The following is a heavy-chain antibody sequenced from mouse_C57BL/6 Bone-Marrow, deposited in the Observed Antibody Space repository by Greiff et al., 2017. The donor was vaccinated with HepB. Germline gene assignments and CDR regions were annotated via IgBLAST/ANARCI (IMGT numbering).Heavy chain of an antibody. CDR2: IYPRSGNT. CDR3: AREDYDGDYFDY. V-gene: IGHV1-81*01. D-gene: IGHD2-4*01. Sequence: QVQLKQSGAELARPGASVKLSCKASGYTFTSYGISWVKQRTGQGLEWIGEIYPRSGNTYYNEKFKGKATLTADKSSSTAYMELRSLTSEDSAVYFCAREDYDGDYFDYWGQGTTLTVSS. CDR1: GYTFTSYG. J-gene: IGHJ2*01.